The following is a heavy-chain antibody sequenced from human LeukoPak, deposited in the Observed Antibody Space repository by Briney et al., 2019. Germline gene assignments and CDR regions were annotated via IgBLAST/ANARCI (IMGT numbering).Heavy chain of an antibody. CDR1: GGSISSSSYY. CDR3: SGYLSY. Sequence: SETLSLTCTVSGGSISSSSYYWIWIRQTPGKGLEWIGSGYYTGPTYYNSSLKSRVTISVDTSKNQFSLKLSSVTAADTADCASSGYLSYCGQASRAAVSS. V-gene: IGHV4-39*01. D-gene: IGHD3-22*01. CDR2: GYYTGPT. J-gene: IGHJ4*02.